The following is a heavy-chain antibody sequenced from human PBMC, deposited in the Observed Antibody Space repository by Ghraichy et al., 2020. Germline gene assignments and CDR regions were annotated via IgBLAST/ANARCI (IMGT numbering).Heavy chain of an antibody. J-gene: IGHJ4*02. CDR2: ISSGGGTT. D-gene: IGHD2-2*01. Sequence: GGSLRLSCAASGFTFSTYAMGWVRQAPGKGLEWVSSISSGGGTTYYADSVKGRFTISRGTSKSAVYLEMNSLRTEDTAVYYCAKDSPAWGTSTCDYWGQGTLVTVSS. CDR1: GFTFSTYA. CDR3: AKDSPAWGTSTCDY. V-gene: IGHV3-23*01.